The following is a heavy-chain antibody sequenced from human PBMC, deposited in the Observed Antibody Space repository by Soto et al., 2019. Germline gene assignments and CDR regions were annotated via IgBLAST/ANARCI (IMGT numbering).Heavy chain of an antibody. CDR1: GGSISSSSYY. CDR3: ARDLITGTTVFWFDP. D-gene: IGHD1-7*01. V-gene: IGHV4-39*02. Sequence: PSETLSLTCTVSGGSISSSSYYWGLIRQPPGKGLEWIGSIYYSGSTYYNPSLKSRVTISVDTSKNQFSLKLSSVTAADTAVYYCARDLITGTTVFWFDPWGQGTLVTVSS. J-gene: IGHJ5*02. CDR2: IYYSGST.